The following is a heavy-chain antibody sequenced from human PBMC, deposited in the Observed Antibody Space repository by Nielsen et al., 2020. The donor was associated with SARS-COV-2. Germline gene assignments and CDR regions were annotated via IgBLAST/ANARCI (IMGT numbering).Heavy chain of an antibody. V-gene: IGHV3-23*01. CDR2: ISGSGGST. CDR1: GFTFSSYA. Sequence: GESLRLSCAASGFTFSSYAMSWVRQAPGKGLEWVSAISGSGGSTYYADSVKGRFTISRDNSKNTLYLQMNSLRAEDTAVYYCAKGRYFDWLLSAFDYWGQGTLVTVSS. J-gene: IGHJ4*02. D-gene: IGHD3-9*01. CDR3: AKGRYFDWLLSAFDY.